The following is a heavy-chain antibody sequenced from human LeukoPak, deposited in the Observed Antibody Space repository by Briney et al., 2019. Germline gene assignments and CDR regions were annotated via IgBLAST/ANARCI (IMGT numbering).Heavy chain of an antibody. J-gene: IGHJ5*02. CDR1: GFTFSSYA. CDR2: ISGSGGTT. D-gene: IGHD3-3*01. V-gene: IGHV3-23*01. CDR3: AKHNDFWSVSNWFDP. Sequence: GRSLRLSCAASGFTFSSYAMSWVRQAPGKGLEWVSSISGSGGTTYYADPVKGRFTISRDNSKNTLYLQMDSLRAEDTALYYCAKHNDFWSVSNWFDPWGQGTLVIVSS.